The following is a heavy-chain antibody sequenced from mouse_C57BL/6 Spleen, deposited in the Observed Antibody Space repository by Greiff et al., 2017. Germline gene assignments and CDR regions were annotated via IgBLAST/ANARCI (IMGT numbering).Heavy chain of an antibody. Sequence: QVPLQQPGAELVKPGASVKLSCKASGYTFTSYWMHWVKQRPGQGLEWIGMIHPNSGSTNYNEKFKSKATLTVDNSSSTAYMQLSSLTSEDSAVYYCAGYGYYGCSPRWYFDVWGTVTTVTVSS. CDR2: IHPNSGST. D-gene: IGHD1-1*01. V-gene: IGHV1-64*01. CDR1: GYTFTSYW. J-gene: IGHJ1*03. CDR3: AGYGYYGCSPRWYFDV.